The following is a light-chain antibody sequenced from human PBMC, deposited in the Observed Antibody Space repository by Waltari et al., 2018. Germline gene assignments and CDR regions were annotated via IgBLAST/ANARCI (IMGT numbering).Light chain of an antibody. CDR1: QSLLYSSVNKNC. CDR2: WAS. J-gene: IGKJ4*01. Sequence: DIVLTQSPDSLAVSLGERATINCKSSQSLLYSSVNKNCLAWCQQKAGQPPKLLIYWASTREPGVPDQFSGSGSGTDFTLTISSLQAEDVAVYYCQQYCSSPLTFGGGTKVEIK. CDR3: QQYCSSPLT. V-gene: IGKV4-1*01.